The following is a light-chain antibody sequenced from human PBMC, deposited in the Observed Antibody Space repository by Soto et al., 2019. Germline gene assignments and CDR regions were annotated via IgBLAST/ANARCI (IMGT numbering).Light chain of an antibody. CDR1: QSINNW. J-gene: IGKJ1*01. V-gene: IGKV1-5*01. CDR2: AAS. Sequence: DIQMTQSPSTLSASVGDRVTIPCRASQSINNWLAWYQQKPGKAPKLLIYAASSLQSGVPSRFSGSGSGTEFTLTISSLQPDDFATYYCQQYNSYWTFGQGTKVDI. CDR3: QQYNSYWT.